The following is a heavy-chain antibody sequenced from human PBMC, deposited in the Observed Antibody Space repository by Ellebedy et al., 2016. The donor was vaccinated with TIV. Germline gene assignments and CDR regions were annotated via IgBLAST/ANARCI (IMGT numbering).Heavy chain of an antibody. J-gene: IGHJ4*02. CDR2: IYYSGST. CDR1: GGSISSGGYY. V-gene: IGHV4-31*03. D-gene: IGHD5-12*01. Sequence: SETLSLTXTVSGGSISSGGYYWSWIRQHPGKGLEWIGYIYYSGSTYYNPSLKSRVTISVDTSKNQFSLKLSSVTAADTAVYYCARGGLRSGYDFDYWGQGTLVTVSS. CDR3: ARGGLRSGYDFDY.